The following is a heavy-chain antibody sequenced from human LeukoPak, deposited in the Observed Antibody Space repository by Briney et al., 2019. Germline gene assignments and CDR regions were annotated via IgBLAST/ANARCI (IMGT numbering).Heavy chain of an antibody. J-gene: IGHJ4*02. Sequence: GGSLRLSCAASGFTFSDYYMSWIRQAPGKGLEWVSYIGSSSSYTNYADSVKGRFTISRDNAKNSLYLQMNSLRAEDTAVYYCARGSPGGSTSCYADYWGQGTLVTVSS. D-gene: IGHD2-2*01. CDR1: GFTFSDYY. CDR2: IGSSSSYT. CDR3: ARGSPGGSTSCYADY. V-gene: IGHV3-11*06.